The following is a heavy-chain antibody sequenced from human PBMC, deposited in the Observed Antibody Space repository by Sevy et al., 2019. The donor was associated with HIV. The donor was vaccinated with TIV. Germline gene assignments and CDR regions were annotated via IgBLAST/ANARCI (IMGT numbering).Heavy chain of an antibody. D-gene: IGHD3-22*01. J-gene: IGHJ6*03. CDR1: GFSFDSYG. CDR3: AKGGGGHYDPDEIAYYFYYYNMDV. V-gene: IGHV3-23*01. Sequence: GSLRLSCAVSGFSFDSYGMTWVRQAPGKGLEWVSAISGSGTRTYYADSVKGRFIISRDNSKNTLDLQMNSLRAEDTAIYYFAKGGGGHYDPDEIAYYFYYYNMDVWGKWTTVTVSS. CDR2: ISGSGTRT.